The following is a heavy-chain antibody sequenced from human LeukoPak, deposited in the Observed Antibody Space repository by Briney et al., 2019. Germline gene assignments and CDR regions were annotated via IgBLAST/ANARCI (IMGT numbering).Heavy chain of an antibody. CDR2: ISSSSSTM. CDR1: GFTFNTYE. CDR3: VIDFQYRTP. Sequence: GGSLRLSCAASGFTFNTYEMNWVRQAPGKGLEWVSYISSSSSTMFYADSVKGRFTISRDDAKNTLYLQMDSLRAEDTAVYYCVIDFQYRTPWGQGTLVTVSS. V-gene: IGHV3-48*03. D-gene: IGHD2/OR15-2a*01. J-gene: IGHJ5*02.